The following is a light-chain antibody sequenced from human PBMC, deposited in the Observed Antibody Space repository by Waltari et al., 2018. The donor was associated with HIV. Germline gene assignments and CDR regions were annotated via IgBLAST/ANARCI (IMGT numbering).Light chain of an antibody. CDR2: NDD. CDR1: SSNIADNT. J-gene: IGLJ2*01. CDR3: STWQDGLNGVL. Sequence: QSVLTQPPSASGTFGQRVAISCSGSSSNIADNTVNWYQQVPGAAPKLLIYNDDQRPSGVPDRFSGSKSGTSASLAINGLQSEDEGTYYCSTWQDGLNGVLFGGGTELAVL. V-gene: IGLV1-44*01.